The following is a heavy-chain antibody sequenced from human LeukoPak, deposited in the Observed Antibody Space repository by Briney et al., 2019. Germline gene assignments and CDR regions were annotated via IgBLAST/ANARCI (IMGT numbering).Heavy chain of an antibody. CDR3: TTDPDIVVVPAAY. CDR2: IKSKTDGGTT. CDR1: GFTFSNAW. D-gene: IGHD2-2*01. Sequence: GGSLRLSCAASGFTFSNAWVSWVRQAPGKGLEWVGRIKSKTDGGTTDYAAPVKGRFTISRDDSKNTLYLQMNSLKTEDTAVYYCTTDPDIVVVPAAYWGQGTLVTVSS. V-gene: IGHV3-15*01. J-gene: IGHJ4*02.